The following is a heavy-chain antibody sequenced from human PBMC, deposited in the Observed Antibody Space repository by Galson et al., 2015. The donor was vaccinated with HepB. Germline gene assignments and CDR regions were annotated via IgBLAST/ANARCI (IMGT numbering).Heavy chain of an antibody. CDR2: IWYDGSNK. CDR3: ARSFGSASYGDDAFDI. CDR1: GFTFSSYG. Sequence: SLRLSCAASGFTFSSYGMHWVRQAPGKGLEWVAVIWYDGSNKYYADSVKGRFTISRDNSKNTLYLQMNSLRAEDTAVYYCARSFGSASYGDDAFDIWGQGTMVTVSS. D-gene: IGHD5-18*01. J-gene: IGHJ3*02. V-gene: IGHV3-33*01.